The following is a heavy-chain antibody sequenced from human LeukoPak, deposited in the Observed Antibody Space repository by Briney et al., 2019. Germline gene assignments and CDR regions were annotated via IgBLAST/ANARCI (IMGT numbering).Heavy chain of an antibody. Sequence: ASVKVSCKASGHTFTGYYMHWVRQAPGQGLEWMGWISAYNGNTNYAQKLQGRVTMTTDTSTSTAYMELRSLRSDDTAVYYCARDQAYDILTGYPDYWGQGTLVTVSS. CDR2: ISAYNGNT. CDR3: ARDQAYDILTGYPDY. CDR1: GHTFTGYY. J-gene: IGHJ4*02. V-gene: IGHV1-18*04. D-gene: IGHD3-9*01.